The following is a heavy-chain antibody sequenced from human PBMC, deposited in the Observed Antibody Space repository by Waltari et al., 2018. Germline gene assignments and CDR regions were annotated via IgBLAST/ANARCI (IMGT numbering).Heavy chain of an antibody. CDR1: GSTFSSPV. CDR2: IWYEGSTK. Sequence: VQLPESWAAVVQPGRSLRLCCSASGSTFSSPVMAGVRQAPGKGLEWVAVIWYEGSTKYDSDSVKGRFSISRDNDKNMLYLEMKSLSVEDTAVYDCVKEGDFWSSPKYYFDSWGPGTPVTVSS. V-gene: IGHV3-33*06. J-gene: IGHJ4*02. CDR3: VKEGDFWSSPKYYFDS. D-gene: IGHD3-3*01.